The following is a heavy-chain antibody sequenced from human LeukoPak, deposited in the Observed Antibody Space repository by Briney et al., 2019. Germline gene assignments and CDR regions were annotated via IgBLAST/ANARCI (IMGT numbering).Heavy chain of an antibody. V-gene: IGHV1-69*05. J-gene: IGHJ6*03. D-gene: IGHD3-3*01. CDR1: GGTFSSYA. CDR3: AREFPDDFWSGMPPYYYYYMDV. Sequence: ASVKVSCKASGGTFSSYAISWVRQAPGQGLEWMGGIIPIFGTANYAQKFQGRVTITTDESTSTAYMELSSLRSEDTTVYYCAREFPDDFWSGMPPYYYYYMDVWGKGTTVTVSS. CDR2: IIPIFGTA.